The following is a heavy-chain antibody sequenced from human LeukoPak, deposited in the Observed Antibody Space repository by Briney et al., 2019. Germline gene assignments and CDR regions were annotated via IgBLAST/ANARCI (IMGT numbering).Heavy chain of an antibody. CDR1: GFTFSIYA. CDR2: ITSSSSNT. D-gene: IGHD4-17*01. CDR3: AKFGYGDYPYQGFDI. V-gene: IGHV3-23*05. J-gene: IGHJ3*02. Sequence: PGGSLGLSRAPSGFTFSIYAMRGVRRAPGKGLEGVSAITSSSSNTYYADSVKGRFTISRENSKNTLYLQMNNPRAEDTAVYHCAKFGYGDYPYQGFDIWGQGARVTVSS.